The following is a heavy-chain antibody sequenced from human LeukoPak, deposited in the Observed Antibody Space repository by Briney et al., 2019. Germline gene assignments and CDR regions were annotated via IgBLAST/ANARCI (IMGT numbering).Heavy chain of an antibody. CDR1: GGSFSGYC. Sequence: SETLSLTCAVYGGSFSGYCWSWIRQPPGKGLEWIGEINHSGSTNYNPSLKSRVTISVDTSKNQFSLKLSSVTAADTAVYYCAGVAQGFGELLFDYWGQGTLVTVSS. CDR2: INHSGST. V-gene: IGHV4-34*01. CDR3: AGVAQGFGELLFDY. D-gene: IGHD3-10*01. J-gene: IGHJ4*02.